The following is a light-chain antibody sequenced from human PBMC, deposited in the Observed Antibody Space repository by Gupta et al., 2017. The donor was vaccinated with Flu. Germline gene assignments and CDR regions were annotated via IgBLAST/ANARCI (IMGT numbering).Light chain of an antibody. CDR1: SLDIGTYNY. CDR3: TSFTTSSTWV. CDR2: EVT. Sequence: QSGLTQPASVSGSPGQSITISCTGTSLDIGTYNYVSWYQQHPGKAPKLMIYEVTNRPSGVSDRFSGSKLGNTASLTISGLQGEDEAQYYCTSFTTSSTWVFGGGTKMTVL. V-gene: IGLV2-14*03. J-gene: IGLJ3*02.